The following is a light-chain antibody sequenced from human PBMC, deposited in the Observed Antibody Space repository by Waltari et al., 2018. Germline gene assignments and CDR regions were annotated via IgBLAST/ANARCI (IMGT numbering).Light chain of an antibody. CDR2: DAS. CDR3: QQYSSFST. CDR1: QTIPGW. Sequence: DIQMTQSPSMLSASVGARVTITCRASQTIPGWLAWYQLKPGLAPKLLIYDASNLGGGVPSRFSGSGFGTNFTLTISSLQPDDFATYYCQQYSSFSTFGLGTKV. J-gene: IGKJ1*01. V-gene: IGKV1-5*01.